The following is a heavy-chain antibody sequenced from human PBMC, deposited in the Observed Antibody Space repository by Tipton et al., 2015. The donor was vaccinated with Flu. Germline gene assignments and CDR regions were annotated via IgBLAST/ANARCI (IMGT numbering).Heavy chain of an antibody. CDR2: IYYSGST. V-gene: IGHV4-31*01. D-gene: IGHD4-17*01. J-gene: IGHJ6*02. Sequence: TLSLTCTVSGGSISNGGYYWSWNRQHPGKGLEWIGYIYYSGSTYYNPSLESPVTISVDTSKVQFSLNLSSVTAADTAVYYCARDLYGYYGMDVWGQGTTVTVSS. CDR3: ARDLYGYYGMDV. CDR1: GGSISNGGYY.